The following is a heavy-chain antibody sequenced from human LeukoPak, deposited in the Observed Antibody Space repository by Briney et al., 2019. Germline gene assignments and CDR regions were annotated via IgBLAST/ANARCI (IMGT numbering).Heavy chain of an antibody. CDR2: IYYSGST. CDR1: GGSISSSSYY. D-gene: IGHD5-18*01. J-gene: IGHJ4*02. CDR3: ARGSTAKVLYYFDY. Sequence: NPSETLSLTCTVSGGSISSSSYYWGWIRQPPGKGLEWIGSIYYSGSTYYNPSLKSRGTISLDTSKNQFSLKLSSVTAAATAVYYCARGSTAKVLYYFDYWGQGTLVTVSS. V-gene: IGHV4-39*01.